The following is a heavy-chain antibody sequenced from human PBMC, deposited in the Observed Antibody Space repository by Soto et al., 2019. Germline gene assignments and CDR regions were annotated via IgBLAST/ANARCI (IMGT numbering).Heavy chain of an antibody. D-gene: IGHD3-22*01. CDR3: ARRRGNYYDTREYGMDV. CDR1: GYSCFSYW. V-gene: IGHV5-51*01. CDR2: IWPGDSEI. J-gene: IGHJ6*02. Sequence: GESLKISCKSSGYSCFSYWIAWVRQMPGKGLEWMGIIWPGDSEIRYSPSFQGQVSISADKSISTAYLQWSSLKASDTAMYYCARRRGNYYDTREYGMDVWGQGTTVTVSS.